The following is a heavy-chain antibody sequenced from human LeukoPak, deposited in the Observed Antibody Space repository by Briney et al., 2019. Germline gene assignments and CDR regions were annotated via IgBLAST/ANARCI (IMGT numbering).Heavy chain of an antibody. CDR3: ARALSSGYYQYYFDY. CDR1: GGSISSGDYY. Sequence: PSETLSLTCTVSGGSISSGDYYWSWIRQPPGKGLEWIGYIYYSGSTYYNPSLKSRVTISVDTSKNQLSLKLSSVTAADTAVYYCARALSSGYYQYYFDYWGQGTLVTVSS. J-gene: IGHJ4*02. D-gene: IGHD3-3*01. V-gene: IGHV4-30-4*01. CDR2: IYYSGST.